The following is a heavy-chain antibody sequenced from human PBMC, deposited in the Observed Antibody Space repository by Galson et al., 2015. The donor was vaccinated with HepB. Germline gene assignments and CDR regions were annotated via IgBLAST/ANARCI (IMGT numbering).Heavy chain of an antibody. V-gene: IGHV4-30-4*01. CDR3: ASTMLTTAVELDF. D-gene: IGHD3-10*02. CDR2: IYYSGST. Sequence: TLSLTCTVSGGSISSGDYYWSWIRQPPGKGLEWIGYIYYSGSTYYNPSLKSRVTISVDTSKNQFSLKVSPVTATDTAVYYCASTMLTTAVELDFWGRGTLVTVSS. J-gene: IGHJ4*02. CDR1: GGSISSGDYY.